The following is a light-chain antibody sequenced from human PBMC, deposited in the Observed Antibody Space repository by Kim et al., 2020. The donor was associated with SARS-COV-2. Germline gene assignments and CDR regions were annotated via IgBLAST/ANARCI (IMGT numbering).Light chain of an antibody. CDR3: QVWDSTDHRQL. Sequence: SSELTHPHSVSVAPGQTARITCGGKDAGSKSVHWYQQKPGQAPMLVIYYDTARPSGISVRFSGSNSGNTATLIISRAEAGDEADYYYQVWDSTDHRQLFGGRTKLTVL. CDR2: YDT. CDR1: DAGSKS. V-gene: IGLV3-21*04. J-gene: IGLJ3*02.